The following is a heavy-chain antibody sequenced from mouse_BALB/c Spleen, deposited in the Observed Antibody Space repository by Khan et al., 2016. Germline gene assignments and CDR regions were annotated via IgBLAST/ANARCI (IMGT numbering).Heavy chain of an antibody. CDR1: GFDFSRYW. CDR3: TRLYYYGCSDY. V-gene: IGHV4-1*02. Sequence: VSLLASGGGLVQPGGSLKLSCAASGFDFSRYWMSWVRQAPGKGLEWIGEINPDSSTINYTPSLKDKFIISRDNAKNTLYLQMSKVRSEYTALYYCTRLYYYGCSDYWGQGTTLTVSS. J-gene: IGHJ2*01. D-gene: IGHD1-1*01. CDR2: INPDSSTI.